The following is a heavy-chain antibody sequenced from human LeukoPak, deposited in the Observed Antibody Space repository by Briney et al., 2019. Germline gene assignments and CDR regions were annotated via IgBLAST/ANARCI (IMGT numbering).Heavy chain of an antibody. V-gene: IGHV5-51*01. CDR2: IYPGDSDT. J-gene: IGHJ4*02. Sequence: GESLKISCKGSGYSFTSYWIGWVRQMPGKGLEWMGIIYPGDSDTRYSPSFQGQVTISADKSISTAYLQWSSLKASDTAMYYCARLGGPEGGGRLHFDYWGQGTLVTVSS. CDR3: ARLGGPEGGGRLHFDY. CDR1: GYSFTSYW. D-gene: IGHD2-15*01.